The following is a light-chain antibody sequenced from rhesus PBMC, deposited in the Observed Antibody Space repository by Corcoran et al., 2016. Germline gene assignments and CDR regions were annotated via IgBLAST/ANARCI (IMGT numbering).Light chain of an antibody. V-gene: IGKV1-21*01. Sequence: DIQMTQSPSSLSASVGDRVTITCRASQGISIWLAWYQQKPGKAPNLLIYKASTLKSGVPSRFSGSGSGAEFTLTISSLQPEDFATYYCQQHDSAPRPFGQGAKVEIK. J-gene: IGKJ1*01. CDR2: KAS. CDR1: QGISIW. CDR3: QQHDSAPRP.